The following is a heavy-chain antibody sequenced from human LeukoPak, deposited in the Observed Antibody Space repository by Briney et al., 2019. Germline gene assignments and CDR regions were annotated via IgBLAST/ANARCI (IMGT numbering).Heavy chain of an antibody. CDR3: ARGSPTMVRGAIKAGFDY. CDR1: GGSISSGGYY. J-gene: IGHJ4*02. Sequence: PSETLSRNCTGSGGSISSGGYYWSWIRQPPGRGLEWIGYIYHSGSTYYNPSLKSRVTISVDRSKNQFSLKLSSVTAADTAVYYCARGSPTMVRGAIKAGFDYWGQGTLVTVSS. CDR2: IYHSGST. D-gene: IGHD3-10*01. V-gene: IGHV4-30-2*01.